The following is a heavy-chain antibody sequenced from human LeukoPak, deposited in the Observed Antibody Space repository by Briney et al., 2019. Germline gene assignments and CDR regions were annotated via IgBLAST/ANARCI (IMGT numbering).Heavy chain of an antibody. CDR2: IKNDGSDK. J-gene: IGHJ4*02. D-gene: IGHD6-19*01. CDR1: GFTFSGYS. CDR3: ARGRGWLDY. V-gene: IGHV3-7*01. Sequence: GGSLRLSCGASGFTFSGYSMTWVRQAPGKGLEWVANIKNDGSDKYYVDSVKGRFTISRDNAKNSLYLQMNSLRVEDTAIYYCARGRGWLDYWGRGTLVTVSS.